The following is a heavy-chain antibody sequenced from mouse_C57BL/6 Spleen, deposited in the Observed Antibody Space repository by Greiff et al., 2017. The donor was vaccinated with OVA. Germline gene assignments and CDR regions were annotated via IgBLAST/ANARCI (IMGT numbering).Heavy chain of an antibody. Sequence: QVQLQQPGAELVKPGASVKMSCKASGYTFTSYWITWVKQRPGQGLEWIGDIYPGSGSTNYNEKFKSKATLTVDTSSSTAYMQLSSLTSEDSAVYYFARSALLLRYPYAMDYWGQGTSVTVSS. V-gene: IGHV1-55*01. CDR3: ARSALLLRYPYAMDY. CDR1: GYTFTSYW. CDR2: IYPGSGST. D-gene: IGHD1-1*01. J-gene: IGHJ4*01.